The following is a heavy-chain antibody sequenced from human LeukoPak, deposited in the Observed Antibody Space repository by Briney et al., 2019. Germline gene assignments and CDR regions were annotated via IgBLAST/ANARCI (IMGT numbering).Heavy chain of an antibody. D-gene: IGHD3-16*01. J-gene: IGHJ5*02. CDR1: GGSISSGDYY. CDR3: ARSHDCVWGQPGP. CDR2: IYYSGST. Sequence: SETLSLTCTVSGGSISSGDYYWSWIRQPPGKGLEWIGYIYYSGSTYYNPSLKSRVTISVDTSKNQFSLKLSSVTAADTAVYYCARSHDCVWGQPGPWGQGTLVTVSS. V-gene: IGHV4-30-4*08.